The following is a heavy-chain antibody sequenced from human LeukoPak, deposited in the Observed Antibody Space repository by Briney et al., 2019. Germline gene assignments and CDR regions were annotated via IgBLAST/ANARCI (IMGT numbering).Heavy chain of an antibody. CDR1: GGTFISYA. V-gene: IGHV1-69*05. D-gene: IGHD2-2*02. Sequence: VASVKVSCKASGGTFISYAISWVRQAPGQGLEWMGGIIPIFGTANYAQKFQDRVTITTDESTSTAYMELSSLRSEDAAVYYCARERRIVVVPAAIQERWFDPWGQGTLVTVSS. CDR3: ARERRIVVVPAAIQERWFDP. J-gene: IGHJ5*02. CDR2: IIPIFGTA.